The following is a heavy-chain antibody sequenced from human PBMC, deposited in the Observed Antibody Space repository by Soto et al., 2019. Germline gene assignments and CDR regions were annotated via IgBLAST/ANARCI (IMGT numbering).Heavy chain of an antibody. J-gene: IGHJ4*02. V-gene: IGHV4-59*02. D-gene: IGHD4-17*01. CDR1: GDSADTYY. Sequence: SETLSLTCTVSGDSADTYYWSWIRQPPGKGLEYIGFIFYSGTTNYNPSTKRRVTILVDRSKHQISLRLTSVTAADTAVYYCARVGDYGSLDYCGQGTLVTVSS. CDR3: ARVGDYGSLDY. CDR2: IFYSGTT.